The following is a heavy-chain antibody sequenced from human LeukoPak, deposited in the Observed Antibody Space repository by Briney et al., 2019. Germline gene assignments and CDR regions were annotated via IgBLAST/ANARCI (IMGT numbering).Heavy chain of an antibody. D-gene: IGHD3-9*01. J-gene: IGHJ6*02. V-gene: IGHV1-18*01. Sequence: ASVKVSCKASGYTFTSYGISWVRQAPGQGLEWMGWISAYNGNTNYAQKLQGRVTMTTDTSTSTAYMELRSLRSDDTAVYYCARQNYDILTGFLYGMDVWGQGTTVTVSS. CDR3: ARQNYDILTGFLYGMDV. CDR1: GYTFTSYG. CDR2: ISAYNGNT.